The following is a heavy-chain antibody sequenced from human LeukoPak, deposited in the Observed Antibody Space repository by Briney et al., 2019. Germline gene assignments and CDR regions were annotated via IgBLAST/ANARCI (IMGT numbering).Heavy chain of an antibody. CDR3: ARGSRGAAAADDPFDF. CDR2: MNPNSGNT. Sequence: GASVKVSCKASGYTFASCDINWVRQASGQGLEWMGWMNPNSGNTGYAQKFQGRVTMTRTTSTNTAYMELSSLTSEDTAVYYCARGSRGAAAADDPFDFWGQGTKVTVST. V-gene: IGHV1-8*01. CDR1: GYTFASCD. J-gene: IGHJ3*01. D-gene: IGHD6-13*01.